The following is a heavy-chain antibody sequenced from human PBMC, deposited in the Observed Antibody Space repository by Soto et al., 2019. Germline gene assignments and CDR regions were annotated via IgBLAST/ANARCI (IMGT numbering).Heavy chain of an antibody. CDR1: GMNIKKYW. V-gene: IGHV3-7*04. J-gene: IGHJ3*01. D-gene: IGHD2-15*01. CDR3: VRDGGRDDSSAF. Sequence: EVQLVESGGGLVQPGGSLRLSCAISGMNIKKYWMCWVRQAPGKGLEWVANIKEDGSEQYYVDSVEGRFTISSDNAKSSLYLQVNSLRVDETAVYYVVRDGGRDDSSAFWGQGTMVVVSS. CDR2: IKEDGSEQ.